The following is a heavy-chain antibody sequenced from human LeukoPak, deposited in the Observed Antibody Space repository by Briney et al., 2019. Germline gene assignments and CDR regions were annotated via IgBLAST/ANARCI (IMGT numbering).Heavy chain of an antibody. V-gene: IGHV3-23*01. J-gene: IGHJ4*02. CDR3: AKAQRESFSPFDY. CDR2: FSASGANT. Sequence: GGSLRLSCAASGFTFSSYAMSWVRQAPGKGLGWVSTFSASGANTYYADSVEGLFAISRDNSKNTLYLQLNSQRAEDTAVYYCAKAQRESFSPFDYWGQGTLVTVSS. CDR1: GFTFSSYA. D-gene: IGHD1-26*01.